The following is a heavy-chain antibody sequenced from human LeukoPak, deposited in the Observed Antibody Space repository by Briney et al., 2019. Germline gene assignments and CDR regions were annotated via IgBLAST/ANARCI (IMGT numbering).Heavy chain of an antibody. CDR3: ARQAGGNSGPFDY. CDR1: GGSISSVNSNY. Sequence: SETLSHTCTVSGGSISSVNSNYCSWIRQPPGKGLEWIGYIYNSGSTNYNPSLKSRVTISVDTSKNQFSLKLSSVTAADTAVYYCARQAGGNSGPFDYWGQGTVVTVSS. J-gene: IGHJ4*02. D-gene: IGHD4-23*01. V-gene: IGHV4-59*08. CDR2: IYNSGST.